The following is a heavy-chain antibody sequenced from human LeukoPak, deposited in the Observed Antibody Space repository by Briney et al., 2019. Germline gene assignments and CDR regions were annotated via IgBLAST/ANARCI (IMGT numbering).Heavy chain of an antibody. Sequence: AGGSLRLSCAASGFTFSSYSMNWVRQAPGKGLEWVSSISSSSSYIYYADSVKGRFTISRDNAKNSLYLQMNSLRAEDTAVYYCARDQSKGINVLDYWGQGTLVTVSS. CDR1: GFTFSSYS. J-gene: IGHJ4*02. V-gene: IGHV3-21*01. CDR2: ISSSSSYI. D-gene: IGHD3-16*01. CDR3: ARDQSKGINVLDY.